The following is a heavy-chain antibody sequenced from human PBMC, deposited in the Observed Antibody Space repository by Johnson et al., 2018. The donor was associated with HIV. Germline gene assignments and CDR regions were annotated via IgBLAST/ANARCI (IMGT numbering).Heavy chain of an antibody. Sequence: VQLVESGGGLVQPGRSLRLSCAASGFTFDDYAMHWVRQAPGKGLEWVGRIRSKANSYATAYAASVKGRFTISRDDSKNTAYLQMNSLKTEDTAVYYCARDREIVVHAGAFDIWGQGTMVTVSS. CDR2: IRSKANSYAT. CDR1: GFTFDDYA. CDR3: ARDREIVVHAGAFDI. J-gene: IGHJ3*02. D-gene: IGHD3-22*01. V-gene: IGHV3-73*01.